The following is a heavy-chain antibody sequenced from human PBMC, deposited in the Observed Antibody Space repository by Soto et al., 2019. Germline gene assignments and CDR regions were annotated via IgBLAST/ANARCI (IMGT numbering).Heavy chain of an antibody. J-gene: IGHJ4*02. CDR2: ISDDGDKR. V-gene: IGHV3-30*18. CDR1: GFTLRNYG. D-gene: IGHD1-26*01. Sequence: GGSLRRSCVVSGFTLRNYGMHWVRQPPGKGLEWVALISDDGDKRYYADSVRGRLIISRDNSKDTLYLQMNSLGPDDTAVYFCAKARVRIVGANSFDYWGQGTPVTVSS. CDR3: AKARVRIVGANSFDY.